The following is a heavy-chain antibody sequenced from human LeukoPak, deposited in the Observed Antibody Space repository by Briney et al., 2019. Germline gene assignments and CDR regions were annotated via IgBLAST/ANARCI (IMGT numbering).Heavy chain of an antibody. CDR3: ARSSVWGSPN. D-gene: IGHD3-16*01. J-gene: IGHJ4*02. V-gene: IGHV4-61*02. CDR1: GGSISSGSYY. CDR2: IYTSGST. Sequence: SETLSLTCTVSGGSISSGSYYWSWIRQPAGKGLEWIGRIYTSGSTNYNPSLKSRVTISVDTSKNQFSLKLSSVTAADTAVYYCARSSVWGSPNRGQGTLVTVSS.